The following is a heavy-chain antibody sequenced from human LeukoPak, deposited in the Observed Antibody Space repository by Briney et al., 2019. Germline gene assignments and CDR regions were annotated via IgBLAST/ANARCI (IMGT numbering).Heavy chain of an antibody. J-gene: IGHJ4*02. CDR3: AKHRTTVVTDFDY. CDR1: GFTFSSCA. Sequence: GGSLRLSCAASGFTFSSCAMGWVRRAPGEGLEWVSTISDSGGSTYYADSVRGRFTISRDNSKNTLSLHMNSPRAEDTAVYFCAKHRTTVVTDFDYWGQGTLVTVSS. D-gene: IGHD4-23*01. V-gene: IGHV3-23*01. CDR2: ISDSGGST.